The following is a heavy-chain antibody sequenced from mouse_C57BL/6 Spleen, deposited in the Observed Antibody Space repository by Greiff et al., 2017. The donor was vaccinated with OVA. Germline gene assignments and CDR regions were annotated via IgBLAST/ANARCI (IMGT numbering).Heavy chain of an antibody. Sequence: EVNVVESGGDLVKPGGSLKLSCAASGFTFSSYGMSWVRQTPDKRLEWVATISSGGSYTYYPDSVKGRFTISRDNAKNTLYLQMSSLKSEDTAMYYCARLTTVVAKAMDYWGQGTSVTVSS. CDR1: GFTFSSYG. CDR2: ISSGGSYT. V-gene: IGHV5-6*01. D-gene: IGHD1-1*01. CDR3: ARLTTVVAKAMDY. J-gene: IGHJ4*01.